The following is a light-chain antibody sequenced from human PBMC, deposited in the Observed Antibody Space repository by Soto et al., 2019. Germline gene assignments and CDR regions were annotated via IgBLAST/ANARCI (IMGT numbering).Light chain of an antibody. CDR3: GSYTSTDTPFV. J-gene: IGLJ1*01. V-gene: IGLV2-14*01. Sequence: QSALAQPSSVSGSPGQSITISCTGTSTDVGGYNYVSWYQHHPGKGPKLLIYEVNNRPSGVSDRFSGSKSGNKASLTISNLEAEDESDYYCGSYTSTDTPFVFGTGTKVTLL. CDR1: STDVGGYNY. CDR2: EVN.